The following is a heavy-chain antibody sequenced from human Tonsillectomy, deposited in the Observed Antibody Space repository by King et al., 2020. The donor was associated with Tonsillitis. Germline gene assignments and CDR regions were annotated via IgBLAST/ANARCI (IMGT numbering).Heavy chain of an antibody. Sequence: LQLQESGPGLVKPSETLSLTCTVSGGSISSSSYYWGWIRQPPGKGLEWIGSIYYSGSTYYNPSLKSRVTISVDTSKNQFSLKLSSVTAADTAVYYCARKGSDSSGWNSTFDYWGQGTLVTVSS. D-gene: IGHD6-19*01. J-gene: IGHJ4*02. CDR2: IYYSGST. CDR1: GGSISSSSYY. CDR3: ARKGSDSSGWNSTFDY. V-gene: IGHV4-39*01.